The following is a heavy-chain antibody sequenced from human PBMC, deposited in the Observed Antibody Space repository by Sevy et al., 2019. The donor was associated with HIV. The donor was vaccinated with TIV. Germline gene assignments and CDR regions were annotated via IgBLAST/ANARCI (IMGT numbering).Heavy chain of an antibody. Sequence: SETLSLTCAVYGGSFSGYYWSWIRQPPGKGLEWIGEINHSGSTNYNPSLKSRVTISGDPSKNQFSLKLSSVTAADTEVYYCARHCGGDCSHAFDIWGQGTMVTVSS. CDR2: INHSGST. CDR3: ARHCGGDCSHAFDI. V-gene: IGHV4-34*01. CDR1: GGSFSGYY. J-gene: IGHJ3*02. D-gene: IGHD2-21*02.